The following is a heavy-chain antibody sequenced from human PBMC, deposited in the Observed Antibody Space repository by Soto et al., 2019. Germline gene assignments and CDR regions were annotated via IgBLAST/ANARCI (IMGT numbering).Heavy chain of an antibody. Sequence: ASVKVSCKASGGTFSSYAISWVRQAPGQGLEWMGWISAYNGNTNYAQKLQGRVTMTTDTSTSTAYMELRSLRSDDTAVYYCARDGCSGGSCYSIYYYYYGMDVWGQGTTVTVSS. J-gene: IGHJ6*02. CDR2: ISAYNGNT. D-gene: IGHD2-15*01. V-gene: IGHV1-18*01. CDR1: GGTFSSYA. CDR3: ARDGCSGGSCYSIYYYYYGMDV.